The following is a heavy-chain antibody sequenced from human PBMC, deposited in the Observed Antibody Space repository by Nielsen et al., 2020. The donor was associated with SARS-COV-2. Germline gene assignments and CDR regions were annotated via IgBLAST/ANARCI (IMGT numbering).Heavy chain of an antibody. CDR2: IYSGGST. CDR1: GFTVSSNY. Sequence: GESLKISCAASGFTVSSNYMSWVRQAPGKGLEWVSVIYSGGSTYYADSVKGRFTISRDNSKNTLYLQMNSLRAEDTAVYYCAKDWCSGGSCYFDYWGQGTLVTVSS. V-gene: IGHV3-66*02. CDR3: AKDWCSGGSCYFDY. J-gene: IGHJ4*02. D-gene: IGHD2-15*01.